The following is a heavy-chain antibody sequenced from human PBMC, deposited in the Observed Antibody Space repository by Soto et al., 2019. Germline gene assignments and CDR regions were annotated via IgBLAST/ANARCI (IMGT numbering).Heavy chain of an antibody. CDR1: GHSVSSNSAA. D-gene: IGHD3-10*01. J-gene: IGHJ6*02. V-gene: IGHV6-1*01. Sequence: PSQTLSLTCAISGHSVSSNSAAWNWIRQSPSRGLEWLGRTYYRSKWYNDYAVSVKSRITINQDTSNNQFSLQLNSVTPEDTAVYYYAMGKYYGSGSTIPVVRHYYYYGMDVWCQGNT. CDR3: AMGKYYGSGSTIPVVRHYYYYGMDV. CDR2: TYYRSKWYN.